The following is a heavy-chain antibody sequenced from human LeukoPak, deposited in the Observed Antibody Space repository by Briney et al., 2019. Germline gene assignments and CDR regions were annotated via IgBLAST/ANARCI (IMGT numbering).Heavy chain of an antibody. V-gene: IGHV4-59*01. J-gene: IGHJ4*02. D-gene: IGHD6-19*01. CDR1: GGSISSYY. CDR2: IYYSGST. CDR3: ARVQEYSSGSYTTYYFDY. Sequence: PSETLSLTCTVSGGSISSYYWSWIRQPPGKGLEWIGYIYYSGSTKYNPSLKSRVTISVDTSKNQFSLKLSSVSAADTAVYYCARVQEYSSGSYTTYYFDYWGQGTLVTVSS.